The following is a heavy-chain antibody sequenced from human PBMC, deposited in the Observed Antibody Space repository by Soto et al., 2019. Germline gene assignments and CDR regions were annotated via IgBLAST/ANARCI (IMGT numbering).Heavy chain of an antibody. CDR3: ARPHSNGWDGTYSDS. Sequence: EVQLVESGGDLVQPGGSLRLSCAASGFTFSDRSMDWVRQAPGKGLEWVGRIRDKASRYTTEYAASVKGRFTISRDDSQNSLYLQMNSLKTEDTALYYCARPHSNGWDGTYSDSWGQGTLVTVSS. J-gene: IGHJ4*02. D-gene: IGHD6-19*01. CDR2: IRDKASRYTT. V-gene: IGHV3-72*01. CDR1: GFTFSDRS.